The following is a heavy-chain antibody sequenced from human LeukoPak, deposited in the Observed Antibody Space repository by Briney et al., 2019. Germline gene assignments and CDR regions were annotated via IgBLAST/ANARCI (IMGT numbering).Heavy chain of an antibody. Sequence: GGSLRLSCAASGFTFSSYAMHRVRQAPGKGLEWVAVISYDGSNKYYADSVKGRFTISRDSSKNTLYLQMNSLRAEDTAVYYCAREYSSSWYIMGDYWGQGTLVTVSS. CDR2: ISYDGSNK. V-gene: IGHV3-30-3*01. CDR3: AREYSSSWYIMGDY. J-gene: IGHJ4*02. D-gene: IGHD6-13*01. CDR1: GFTFSSYA.